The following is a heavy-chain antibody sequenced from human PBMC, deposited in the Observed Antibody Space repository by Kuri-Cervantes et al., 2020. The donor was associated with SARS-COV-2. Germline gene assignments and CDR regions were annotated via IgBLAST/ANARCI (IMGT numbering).Heavy chain of an antibody. CDR1: GYTFSSHA. V-gene: IGHV1-18*04. CDR3: ARLNLESGDTKFDP. Sequence: ASVKVSCKASGYTFSSHAISWVRQAPGQGLEWIGWISTSNGDTQYAQKFQGRVIMTTDTSTTTVFMDLWDLTFDDTAVYYCARLNLESGDTKFDPWGQGIPVTVSS. D-gene: IGHD1-1*01. J-gene: IGHJ5*02. CDR2: ISTSNGDT.